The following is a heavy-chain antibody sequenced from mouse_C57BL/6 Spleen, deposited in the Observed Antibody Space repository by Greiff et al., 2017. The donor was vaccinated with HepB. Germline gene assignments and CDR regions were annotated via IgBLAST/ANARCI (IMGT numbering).Heavy chain of an antibody. D-gene: IGHD1-1*01. CDR1: GYTFTSYW. J-gene: IGHJ2*01. Sequence: QVQLQQPGAELVRPGSSVKLSCKASGYTFTSYWMHWVKQRPIQGLEWIGNIDPSDSETHYNQKFKDKATLTVDKSSSTAYMQLSSLTSEDSAVYYCARGDYGSIFDYWGQGTTLTVSS. CDR2: IDPSDSET. V-gene: IGHV1-52*01. CDR3: ARGDYGSIFDY.